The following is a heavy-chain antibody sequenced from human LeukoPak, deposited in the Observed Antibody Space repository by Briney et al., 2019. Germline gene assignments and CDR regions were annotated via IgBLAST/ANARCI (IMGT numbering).Heavy chain of an antibody. V-gene: IGHV3-21*01. D-gene: IGHD6-19*01. J-gene: IGHJ4*02. CDR3: ARGGTAVEDY. Sequence: GGSLRLSCAASGFTFSSYSMNWVRQAPGKGLEWVSSISSSSSYIYYADSLKGRFTISRDNAKNSLCLQMNSLRAEDTAVYYCARGGTAVEDYWGQGTLVTVSP. CDR1: GFTFSSYS. CDR2: ISSSSSYI.